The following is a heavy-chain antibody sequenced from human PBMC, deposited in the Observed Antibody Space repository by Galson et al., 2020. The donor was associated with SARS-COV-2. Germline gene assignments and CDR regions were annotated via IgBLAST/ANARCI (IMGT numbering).Heavy chain of an antibody. Sequence: TGGSLRLSCAASGFTFSSYEMNWVRQAPGKGLEWVSYISSSGSTIYYADSVKGRFTISRDNAKNSLYLQMNSLRAEDTAVYYCARDRRITIFGGVPDFRGGMDVWGQGTTVTVSS. D-gene: IGHD3-3*01. CDR2: ISSSGSTI. V-gene: IGHV3-48*03. J-gene: IGHJ6*02. CDR3: ARDRRITIFGGVPDFRGGMDV. CDR1: GFTFSSYE.